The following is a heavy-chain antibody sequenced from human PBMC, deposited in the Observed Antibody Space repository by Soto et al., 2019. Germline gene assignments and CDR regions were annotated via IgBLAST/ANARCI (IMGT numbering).Heavy chain of an antibody. CDR2: MYNTGST. CDR3: ARDLWGYCGTDCYPLDV. CDR1: GGSIGGYY. J-gene: IGHJ6*02. V-gene: IGHV4-59*13. Sequence: SDTLSLTCTVSGGSIGGYYWSWVRQPPGKGLEWIGYMYNTGSTVYNPSFKSRVTISVDTSKNQFSLKLNSVTAADTAVYYCARDLWGYCGTDCYPLDVWGQGTTVTV. D-gene: IGHD2-21*02.